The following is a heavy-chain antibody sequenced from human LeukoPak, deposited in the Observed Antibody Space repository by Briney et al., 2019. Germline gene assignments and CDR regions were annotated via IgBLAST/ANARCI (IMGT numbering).Heavy chain of an antibody. CDR1: GGSISSSSYY. V-gene: IGHV4-39*01. D-gene: IGHD2-2*01. J-gene: IGHJ3*02. CDR3: ARTKPPDLRHIVPAAKDAFDI. Sequence: SETLSLTCTVSGGSISSSSYYWGWIRQPPGKGLEWIGSIYYSGSTYYNPSLKSRVTISVDTSKNQFSLKLSSVTAADTAVYYCARTKPPDLRHIVPAAKDAFDIWGQGTMVTVSS. CDR2: IYYSGST.